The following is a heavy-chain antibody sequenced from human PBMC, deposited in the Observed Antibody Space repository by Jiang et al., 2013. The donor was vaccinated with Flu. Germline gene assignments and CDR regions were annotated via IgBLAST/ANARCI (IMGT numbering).Heavy chain of an antibody. D-gene: IGHD1-26*01. CDR3: ATALTRIVGATTETLGAFDI. CDR1: GYTLTELS. CDR2: FDPEDGET. J-gene: IGHJ3*02. V-gene: IGHV1-24*01. Sequence: AEVKKPGASVKVSCKVSGYTLTELSMHWVRQAPGKGLEWVGGFDPEDGETIYAQKFQGRVTMTEDTSTDTAYMELSSLRSEDTAVYYCATALTRIVGATTETLGAFDIWGQGTMVTVSS.